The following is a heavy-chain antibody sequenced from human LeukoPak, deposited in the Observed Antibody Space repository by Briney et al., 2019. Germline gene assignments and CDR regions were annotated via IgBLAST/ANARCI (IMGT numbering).Heavy chain of an antibody. CDR3: ARQTYDSSGYLHFDY. CDR2: INHSGST. Sequence: PSETLSLTCAVYGGSFSGYYWSWIRQPPGKGLEWLGEINHSGSTNYNPSLKSRDTISVDTSKNQFSLKLSSVTAADTAVYYCARQTYDSSGYLHFDYWGQGTLVTVSS. V-gene: IGHV4-34*01. J-gene: IGHJ4*02. D-gene: IGHD3-22*01. CDR1: GGSFSGYY.